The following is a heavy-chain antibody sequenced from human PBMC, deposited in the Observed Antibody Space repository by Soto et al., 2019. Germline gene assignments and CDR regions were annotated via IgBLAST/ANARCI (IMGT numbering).Heavy chain of an antibody. CDR1: GYTFFNYG. CDR2: ISAYNGNR. D-gene: IGHD6-19*01. Sequence: QVQLVQSGAEVKKPGASVKVSCKASGYTFFNYGISWVRQAPGQGLEWMGWISAYNGNRNYAGKFQGRATITTEPSTSTAYMELRSLRSDDTAVYYCARDGITLAGSFDYWGQGTLVTVSS. J-gene: IGHJ4*02. CDR3: ARDGITLAGSFDY. V-gene: IGHV1-18*01.